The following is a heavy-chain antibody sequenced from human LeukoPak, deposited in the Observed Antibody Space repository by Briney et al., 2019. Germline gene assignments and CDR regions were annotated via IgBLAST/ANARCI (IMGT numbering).Heavy chain of an antibody. CDR3: AREGAYDSSGGVNC. D-gene: IGHD3-22*01. CDR2: ISSSSSYI. Sequence: GGSLRLSCAASGFTFSSCSMNWVRQAPGKGLEWVSSISSSSSYIYYADSVKGRFTISRDNAKNSLYLQMNSLRAEDTAVYYCAREGAYDSSGGVNCWGQGTLVTVSS. CDR1: GFTFSSCS. V-gene: IGHV3-21*01. J-gene: IGHJ4*02.